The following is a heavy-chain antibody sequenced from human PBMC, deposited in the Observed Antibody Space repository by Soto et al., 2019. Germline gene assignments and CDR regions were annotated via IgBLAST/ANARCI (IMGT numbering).Heavy chain of an antibody. CDR3: ARAAPYCSSTSCYMDLYYYYYGMDV. Sequence: SVKVSCKASGGTFSSYAISWVRQAPGQGLEWMGGIIPIFGTANYAQKFQGRVTITADESTGTAYMELSSLRSEDTAVYYCARAAPYCSSTSCYMDLYYYYYGMDVWGQGTTVTVSS. CDR2: IIPIFGTA. D-gene: IGHD2-2*02. CDR1: GGTFSSYA. J-gene: IGHJ6*02. V-gene: IGHV1-69*13.